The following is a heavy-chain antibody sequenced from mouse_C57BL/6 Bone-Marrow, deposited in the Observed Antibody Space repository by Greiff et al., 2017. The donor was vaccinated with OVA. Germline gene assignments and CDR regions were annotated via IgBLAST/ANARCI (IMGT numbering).Heavy chain of an antibody. CDR3: ARGCYSNYVWFAY. J-gene: IGHJ3*01. CDR1: GYTFTSYG. Sequence: VQLQQSGAELARPGASVKLSCKASGYTFTSYGISWVKQRTGQGLEWIGEIYPRSGNTYYNEKFKGKATLTADKSSSTAYMEPRSLTSEDSAVYFGARGCYSNYVWFAYWGQGTLVTVSA. V-gene: IGHV1-81*01. CDR2: IYPRSGNT. D-gene: IGHD2-5*01.